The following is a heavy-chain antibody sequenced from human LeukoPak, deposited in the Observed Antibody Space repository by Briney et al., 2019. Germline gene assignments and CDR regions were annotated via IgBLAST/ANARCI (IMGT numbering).Heavy chain of an antibody. CDR2: IRSDGSNK. D-gene: IGHD3-9*01. Sequence: GGSLRLSCAASGFTFGSYGMHWVRQAPGKGLEWVTFIRSDGSNKYYADSVKGRFTVSRDNSKNTLSLQMNSLRAEDTAVYYCAKSMDILTGYLWSLDYWGQGTLVTVSS. J-gene: IGHJ4*02. V-gene: IGHV3-30*02. CDR1: GFTFGSYG. CDR3: AKSMDILTGYLWSLDY.